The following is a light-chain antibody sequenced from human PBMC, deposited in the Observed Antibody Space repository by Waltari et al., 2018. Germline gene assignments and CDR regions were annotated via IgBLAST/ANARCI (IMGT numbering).Light chain of an antibody. CDR1: QDINNF. J-gene: IGKJ4*01. CDR2: DAS. Sequence: IQLTQSPSSLSASVGHRATITCQSSQDINNFLNWYHQKPGRAPSPLIYDASNLETGVPERFSGSGSGTHFTLTISSLETEDAATYYCQQFDTLPPTFGGGTKVEI. V-gene: IGKV1-33*01. CDR3: QQFDTLPPT.